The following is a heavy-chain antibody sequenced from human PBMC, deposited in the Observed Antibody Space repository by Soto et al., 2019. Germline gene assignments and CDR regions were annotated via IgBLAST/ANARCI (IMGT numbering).Heavy chain of an antibody. Sequence: SETLSLTCTVSGGSIRSGDYYWSWIRQPPGKGLEWIGYINHSGSTNYNPSLKSRVTISVDTSKNQFSLKLSSVTAADTAVYYCARGGLRDFWSGYRRDWFDPWGQGTLVTVSS. D-gene: IGHD3-3*01. CDR1: GGSIRSGDYY. V-gene: IGHV4-30-4*01. CDR2: INHSGST. J-gene: IGHJ5*02. CDR3: ARGGLRDFWSGYRRDWFDP.